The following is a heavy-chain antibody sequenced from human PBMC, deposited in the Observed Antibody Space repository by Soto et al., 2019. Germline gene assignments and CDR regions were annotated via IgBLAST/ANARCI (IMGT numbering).Heavy chain of an antibody. D-gene: IGHD2-2*01. CDR2: ISASGGST. V-gene: IGHV3-23*01. CDR3: AKSGSPRWGYCSSTFCYYLDY. CDR1: GFTFSSYA. Sequence: GGSLRLSCAASGFTFSSYAMTWVRQAPGKGLEWVSGISASGGSTYYADSVKGRFTISRDNSKNTLYLQMNSLRAEDTAVYFCAKSGSPRWGYCSSTFCYYLDYWGQGTLVTVSS. J-gene: IGHJ4*02.